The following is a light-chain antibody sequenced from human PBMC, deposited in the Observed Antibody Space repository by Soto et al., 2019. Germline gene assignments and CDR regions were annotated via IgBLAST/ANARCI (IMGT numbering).Light chain of an antibody. CDR3: AAWDDSLNGRHV. V-gene: IGLV1-44*01. CDR2: SDN. Sequence: QSVLTQPPSASGTPGQRVTISCSGSRSNIGSNTVNWFQQLPGTAPKLLIYSDNQRPSGVPGRFSGSKSGTSASLAISGLQSEDEAGYYCAAWDDSLNGRHVFGTGTKVTVL. CDR1: RSNIGSNT. J-gene: IGLJ1*01.